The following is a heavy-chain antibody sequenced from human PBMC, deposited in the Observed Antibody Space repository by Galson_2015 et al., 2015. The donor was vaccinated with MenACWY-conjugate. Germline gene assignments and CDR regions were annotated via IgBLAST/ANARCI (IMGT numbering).Heavy chain of an antibody. D-gene: IGHD3-22*01. Sequence: SVKVSSKASGGTFSSYAISWVRQAPGQGLEWMGRIIPILGIANYAQKFQGRVTITADKSTSTAYMELSSLRSEDTAVYYCARVSHYYDSSGYYPYFDYWGQGTLVTVSS. V-gene: IGHV1-69*04. CDR1: GGTFSSYA. CDR3: ARVSHYYDSSGYYPYFDY. CDR2: IIPILGIA. J-gene: IGHJ4*02.